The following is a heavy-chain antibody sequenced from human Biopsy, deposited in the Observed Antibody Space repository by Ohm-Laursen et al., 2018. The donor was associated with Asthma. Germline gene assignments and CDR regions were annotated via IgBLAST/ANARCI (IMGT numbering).Heavy chain of an antibody. J-gene: IGHJ4*02. CDR3: ASQSSGPDFWSGYYYFDY. CDR2: ISYVEGTK. D-gene: IGHD3-3*01. CDR1: GFTFGDYW. V-gene: IGHV3-30*03. Sequence: LSLTCAASGFTFGDYWMSWVRQPPGTGMEWGAVISYVEGTKYYADSVKGRFTISRDNSKTTLYLQMNSLRAEDTAVYYCASQSSGPDFWSGYYYFDYWGQGTLVTVSS.